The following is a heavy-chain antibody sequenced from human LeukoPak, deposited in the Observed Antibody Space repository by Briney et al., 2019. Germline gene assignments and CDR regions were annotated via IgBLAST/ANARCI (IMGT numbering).Heavy chain of an antibody. CDR2: ISPILGLR. J-gene: IGHJ6*02. CDR3: AREFEGYDDYSDSYYAMDV. CDR1: GSTFIRDT. V-gene: IGHV1-69*04. D-gene: IGHD4-17*01. Sequence: VASVKVSCKTSGSTFIRDTISWVRQAPGHGLEWMGRISPILGLRNFAQKFQGRVTITADKSTSTAYMELSSLRSEDTAVYYCAREFEGYDDYSDSYYAMDVWGQGTTVTVSS.